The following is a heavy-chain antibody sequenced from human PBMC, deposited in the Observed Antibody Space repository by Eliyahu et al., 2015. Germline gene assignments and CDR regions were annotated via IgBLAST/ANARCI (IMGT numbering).Heavy chain of an antibody. Sequence: QVQLVQSGAEVKKPGASVXVXCKXSGYTLXELSMXWVRQAPGKGLEWMGGFDPEDGETIYAQKFQGRVTMTEDTSTDTAYMELSSLRSEDTAVYYCATVDSYYDSSGYPLPWGQGTLVTVSS. CDR1: GYTLXELS. D-gene: IGHD3-22*01. CDR2: FDPEDGET. CDR3: ATVDSYYDSSGYPLP. V-gene: IGHV1-24*01. J-gene: IGHJ5*02.